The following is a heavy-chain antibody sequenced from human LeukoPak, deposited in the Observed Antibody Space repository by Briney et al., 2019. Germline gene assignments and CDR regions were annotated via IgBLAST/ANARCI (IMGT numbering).Heavy chain of an antibody. Sequence: PSETLSLTCTVSGGSVSSENFYWSWIRQPPGKGLEWIGYIYYTGNTNYNPSLRSRVTISVDTSKNQFSLKVSSVTAADTAVYYCASLMVVNAYFESWGQGTLVTVSS. CDR2: IYYTGNT. CDR1: GGSVSSENFY. V-gene: IGHV4-61*01. D-gene: IGHD2-15*01. CDR3: ASLMVVNAYFES. J-gene: IGHJ4*02.